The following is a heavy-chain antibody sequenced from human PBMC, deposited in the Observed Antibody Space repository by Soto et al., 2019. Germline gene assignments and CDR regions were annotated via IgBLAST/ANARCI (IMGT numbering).Heavy chain of an antibody. J-gene: IGHJ5*02. Sequence: QVQLVQSGAEVKKPGASVKLSCEASGYTFTAFPIHWVRQAPGRSPEWMGWINTANGDTNYAQKFQGRVTMTRDTPISTAYMELSRLRSDDTAVYYCARSPPGDSKTNWFDPWGQGTLVTVSS. CDR3: ARSPPGDSKTNWFDP. CDR2: INTANGDT. CDR1: GYTFTAFP. D-gene: IGHD4-4*01. V-gene: IGHV1-2*02.